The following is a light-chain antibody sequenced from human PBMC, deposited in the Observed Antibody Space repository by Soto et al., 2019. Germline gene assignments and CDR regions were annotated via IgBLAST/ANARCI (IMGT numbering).Light chain of an antibody. Sequence: SYELTQPHSVSVATAQMAGITYGGTNVGSKAVHWYQEKPGQDPVLVIDSDGHRPSGIPERLSGSNPGNTATLTISRIEAGDEADYFCQVWDSSPDHPVFGGGTKLTVL. J-gene: IGLJ3*02. CDR2: SDG. CDR3: QVWDSSPDHPV. CDR1: NVGSKA. V-gene: IGLV3-12*02.